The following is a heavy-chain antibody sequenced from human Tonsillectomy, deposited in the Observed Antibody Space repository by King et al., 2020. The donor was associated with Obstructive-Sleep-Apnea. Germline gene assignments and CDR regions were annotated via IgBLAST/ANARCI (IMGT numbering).Heavy chain of an antibody. V-gene: IGHV1-18*01. J-gene: IGHJ2*01. CDR1: GYSFSSYG. Sequence: QLVQSGAEVKKPGASVKVSCKASGYSFSSYGISWVRQAPGQGLEWMGWISAYKGNTNYAQTVQGRVTMTTDTSTSTAYMELRSLRSDDTAVYFCARFGGIAAAARPWCFDLWGRGTLVTVTS. D-gene: IGHD6-13*01. CDR3: ARFGGIAAAARPWCFDL. CDR2: ISAYKGNT.